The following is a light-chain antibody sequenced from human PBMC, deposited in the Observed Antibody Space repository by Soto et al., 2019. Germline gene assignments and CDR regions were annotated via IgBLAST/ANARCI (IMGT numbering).Light chain of an antibody. CDR2: EVS. J-gene: IGLJ1*01. Sequence: QSALTPPASVSGSPGQSITISCTGPSSDVGGYNYVSWHQQHPGKAPKLMIFEVSYRPSGVSDRFSGSKSGNTASLTISGLQADDEADYYCSSNTRSSLYVFGTGTKLTVL. CDR1: SSDVGGYNY. CDR3: SSNTRSSLYV. V-gene: IGLV2-14*01.